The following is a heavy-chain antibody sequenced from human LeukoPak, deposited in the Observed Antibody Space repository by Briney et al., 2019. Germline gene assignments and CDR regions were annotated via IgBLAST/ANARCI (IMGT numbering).Heavy chain of an antibody. Sequence: GGSLRLSCAASGFSFSDYWMGWVRQAPAKGLEWVANIKQDGSDQSYVDSVKGRFTISRDNAQNSLYLQMDSLRAEDTAVYYCARLFGSGTYPLDALDIWGQGTAVTVSS. J-gene: IGHJ3*02. CDR1: GFSFSDYW. V-gene: IGHV3-7*01. CDR3: ARLFGSGTYPLDALDI. D-gene: IGHD3-10*01. CDR2: IKQDGSDQ.